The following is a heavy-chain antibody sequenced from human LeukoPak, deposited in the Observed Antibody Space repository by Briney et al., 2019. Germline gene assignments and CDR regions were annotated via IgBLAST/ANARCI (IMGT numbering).Heavy chain of an antibody. D-gene: IGHD6-19*01. CDR2: FDPEDGET. Sequence: ASVKVSCKVSGYTLTELSMHWVRQAPGEGLEWMGGFDPEDGETIYAQKFQGRVTMTEDTSTDTAYMELSSLRSEDTAVYYCATPSTCNSVNCVYSSGWYGYWGQGTLVTVSS. CDR1: GYTLTELS. J-gene: IGHJ4*02. CDR3: ATPSTCNSVNCVYSSGWYGY. V-gene: IGHV1-24*01.